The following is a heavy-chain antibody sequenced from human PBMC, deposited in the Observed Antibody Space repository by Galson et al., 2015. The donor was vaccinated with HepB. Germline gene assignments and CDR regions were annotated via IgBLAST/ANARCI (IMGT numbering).Heavy chain of an antibody. J-gene: IGHJ5*02. V-gene: IGHV5-51*01. D-gene: IGHD2-2*01. CDR3: ARHGSEVPAAMPDWNYEGDWFDP. CDR1: GYSFTSYW. Sequence: QSGAEVKKPGESLKISCKGSGYSFTSYWIGWVRQMPGKGLEWMGIIYPGDSDTRYSPSFQGQVTISADKSISTAYLQWSSLKASDTAMYYCARHGSEVPAAMPDWNYEGDWFDPWGQGTLVTVSS. CDR2: IYPGDSDT.